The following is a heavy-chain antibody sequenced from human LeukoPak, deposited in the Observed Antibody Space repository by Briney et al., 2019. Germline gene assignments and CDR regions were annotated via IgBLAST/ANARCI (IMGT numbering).Heavy chain of an antibody. V-gene: IGHV1-18*01. CDR2: ISAYNGNT. CDR1: GYTFTSYG. CDR3: ARSRCSSTSCYGDLDY. J-gene: IGHJ4*02. Sequence: ASVKVSCKASGYTFTSYGISWVRQAPGQGLEWMGWISAYNGNTNYAQKLQGRVTMTTDTSTSTAYMKLRGMRSDDTAVYYCARSRCSSTSCYGDLDYWGQGTLVTVSS. D-gene: IGHD2-2*01.